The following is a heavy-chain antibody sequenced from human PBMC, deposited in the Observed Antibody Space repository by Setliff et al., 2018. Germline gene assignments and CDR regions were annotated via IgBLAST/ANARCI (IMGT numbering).Heavy chain of an antibody. CDR2: IYYNGDT. D-gene: IGHD3-10*01. Sequence: SETLSLTCSVSGGSISSSIYYWGWIRQPPGKGLGWIGSIYYNGDTYYNPSLKSRVTMSVDTSRNQFSLKLSSVTAADTALYYCARHVGIRGRGYNYYYYYMDVWGKGTTVTVS. CDR3: ARHVGIRGRGYNYYYYYMDV. J-gene: IGHJ6*03. V-gene: IGHV4-39*01. CDR1: GGSISSSIYY.